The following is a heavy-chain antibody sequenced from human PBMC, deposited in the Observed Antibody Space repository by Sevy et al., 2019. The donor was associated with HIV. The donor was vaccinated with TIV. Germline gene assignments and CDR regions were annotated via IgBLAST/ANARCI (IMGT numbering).Heavy chain of an antibody. Sequence: ASVMVSCKASGGTFSSYAISWVRQAPGQGLAWMGGIIPIFGTANYAQKFQGRVTITADESTSTAYMELSSLRSEDTAVYYCARSLRDCSSTSCYPWYYYYYGMDVWGQGTTVTVSS. CDR3: ARSLRDCSSTSCYPWYYYYYGMDV. V-gene: IGHV1-69*13. CDR1: GGTFSSYA. D-gene: IGHD2-2*01. J-gene: IGHJ6*02. CDR2: IIPIFGTA.